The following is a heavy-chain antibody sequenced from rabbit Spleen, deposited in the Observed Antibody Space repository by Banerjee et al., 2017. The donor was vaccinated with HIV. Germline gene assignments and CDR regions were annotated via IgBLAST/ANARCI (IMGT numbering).Heavy chain of an antibody. D-gene: IGHD8-1*01. J-gene: IGHJ6*01. CDR1: GFTISSSYC. CDR2: IVTGSGTT. V-gene: IGHV1S40*01. CDR3: ARDTGTSFSTYGMDL. Sequence: QSLEESGGDLVKPGASLTLTCTASGFTISSSYCICWVRQAPGKGLEWIGCIVTGSGTTFYASWAKGRFTISKTSSTTVTLQMTSLTAADTATYFCARDTGTSFSTYGMDLWGPGTLVTVS.